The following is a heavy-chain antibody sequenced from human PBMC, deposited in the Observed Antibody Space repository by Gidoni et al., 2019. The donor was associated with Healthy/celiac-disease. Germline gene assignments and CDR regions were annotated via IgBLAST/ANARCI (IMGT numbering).Heavy chain of an antibody. CDR3: AKEGGGSGSGDAFDI. J-gene: IGHJ3*02. CDR1: GFTFSSYG. Sequence: QVQLVESGGGVVQPGRSLRLSCAASGFTFSSYGMHWVRQAPGKGLEWVAVISYDGSNKYYADSVKGRFTISRDNSKNTLYLQMNSLRAEDTAVYYCAKEGGGSGSGDAFDIWGQGTMVTVSS. D-gene: IGHD3-10*01. V-gene: IGHV3-30*18. CDR2: ISYDGSNK.